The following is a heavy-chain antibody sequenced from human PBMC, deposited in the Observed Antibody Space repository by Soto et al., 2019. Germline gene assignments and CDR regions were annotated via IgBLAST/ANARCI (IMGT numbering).Heavy chain of an antibody. V-gene: IGHV1-69*02. Sequence: SVKVSCKASGDTFSFYTINWVRQAPGLGLEWVGRINPILSMSNYAQKFQDRVTMTADKSASTAYMELSSLRSEDTAVYYCARPHFSSSYYFDYWGQGTLVTVSS. J-gene: IGHJ4*02. CDR2: INPILSMS. D-gene: IGHD6-13*01. CDR3: ARPHFSSSYYFDY. CDR1: GDTFSFYT.